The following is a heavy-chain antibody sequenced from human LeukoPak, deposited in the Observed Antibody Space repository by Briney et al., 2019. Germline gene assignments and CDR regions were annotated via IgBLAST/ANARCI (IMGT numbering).Heavy chain of an antibody. CDR2: IYYSGST. CDR1: GGSISSYY. CDR3: ARGLHTYAFDI. V-gene: IGHV4-59*06. D-gene: IGHD2-21*01. J-gene: IGHJ3*02. Sequence: KPSETLSLTCTVSGGSISSYYWSWIRQHPGKGLEWIGYIYYSGSTYYNPSLKSRVTISVDTSKNQFSLKLSSVTAADTAVYYCARGLHTYAFDIWGQGTMVTVSS.